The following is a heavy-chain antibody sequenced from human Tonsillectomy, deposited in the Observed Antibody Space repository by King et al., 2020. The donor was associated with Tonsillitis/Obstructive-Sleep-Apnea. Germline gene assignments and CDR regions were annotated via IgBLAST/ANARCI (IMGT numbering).Heavy chain of an antibody. Sequence: VQLVESGGGVVQPGRSLRLSCAASGFTFSSFAMHWVRQAPGKGLEWVAVISYDGSNKYYANSVKGRFTISRDNSKNTLYLQMNSLGVEDTAVYYCASIRFLEWLFQGYYMDVWGKGTTVTVSS. D-gene: IGHD3-3*01. J-gene: IGHJ6*03. CDR3: ASIRFLEWLFQGYYMDV. V-gene: IGHV3-30*01. CDR1: GFTFSSFA. CDR2: ISYDGSNK.